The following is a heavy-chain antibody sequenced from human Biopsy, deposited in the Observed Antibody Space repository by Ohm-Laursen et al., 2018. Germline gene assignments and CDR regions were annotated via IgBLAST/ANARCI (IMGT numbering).Heavy chain of an antibody. D-gene: IGHD1-14*01. CDR3: ARDRDRRDWFDP. CDR1: GGSLSSYS. CDR2: IYTSGIT. J-gene: IGHJ5*02. Sequence: SDTLSLTCTFSGGSLSSYSWSWIRQPAGKGLEWIGQIYTSGITNYNPSIKSRVTMSVDTSKNKFSLRVSSVTAADTAVYYCARDRDRRDWFDPWGQGTLVTVSS. V-gene: IGHV4-4*07.